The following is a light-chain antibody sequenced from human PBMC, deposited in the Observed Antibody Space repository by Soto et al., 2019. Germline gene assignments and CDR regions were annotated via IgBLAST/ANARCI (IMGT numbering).Light chain of an antibody. V-gene: IGLV2-14*01. CDR2: DVD. CDR3: SSFSYSSTPNYV. J-gene: IGLJ1*01. Sequence: QSVLTQPASVSGSPGQSITISCTGTSSDVGGYSYVSWYQQHPGKAPKLIIYDVDNRPSGISSRFSGSKSGNTASLTISGLQAEDEADYYCSSFSYSSTPNYVFGTGTKVTVL. CDR1: SSDVGGYSY.